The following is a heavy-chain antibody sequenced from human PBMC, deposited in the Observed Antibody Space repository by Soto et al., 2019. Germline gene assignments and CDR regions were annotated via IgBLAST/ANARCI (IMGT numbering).Heavy chain of an antibody. J-gene: IGHJ6*02. V-gene: IGHV3-33*01. D-gene: IGHD6-13*01. CDR1: GFTFSSYG. Sequence: QVQLVEAGGGVVQPGRSLRLSCAASGFTFSSYGMHWVRQAPGKGLEWVAVIWYDGSNKYYADSVKGRFTISRDNSKNTLYLQINSLRAEDRDVYYCEIDKGRSRNWYYYYYYCMDVCGQGTTVTVSS. CDR3: EIDKGRSRNWYYYYYYCMDV. CDR2: IWYDGSNK.